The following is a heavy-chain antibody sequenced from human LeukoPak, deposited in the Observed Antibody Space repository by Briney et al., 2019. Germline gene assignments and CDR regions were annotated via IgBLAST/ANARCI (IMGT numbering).Heavy chain of an antibody. CDR3: ARLVVPAAKGWFDP. Sequence: SETLSLTCTVSGGSISSGSYCWSWIRQPAGKGLEWIGRIYTSGSTNYNPSLKSRVTISVDTSKNQFSLKLSSVTAADTAVYYCARLVVPAAKGWFDPWGQGTLVTVSS. J-gene: IGHJ5*02. D-gene: IGHD2-2*01. CDR2: IYTSGST. CDR1: GGSISSGSYC. V-gene: IGHV4-61*02.